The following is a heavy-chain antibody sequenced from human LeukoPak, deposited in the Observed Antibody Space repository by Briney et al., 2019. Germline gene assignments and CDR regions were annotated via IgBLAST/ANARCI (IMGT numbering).Heavy chain of an antibody. CDR3: ARALNYYDSSGYYHPRVFDY. D-gene: IGHD3-22*01. J-gene: IGHJ4*02. V-gene: IGHV4-31*03. Sequence: SETLSLTCTVSGGSISSGGYYWSWIRQHPGKGLEWIGYIYYSGSTYYNPSLKSRVTISVDTSKNQFSLKLSSVTAADTAVYYCARALNYYDSSGYYHPRVFDYWGQGTLVTVSS. CDR2: IYYSGST. CDR1: GGSISSGGYY.